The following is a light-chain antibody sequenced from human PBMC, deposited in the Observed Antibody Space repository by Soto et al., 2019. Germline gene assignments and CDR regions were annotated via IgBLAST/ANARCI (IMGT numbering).Light chain of an antibody. Sequence: QSALTQPASVSGSPGQSITISCTGTSSDVGSYDLVSWYQQHPGKAPKLIIYEVTKRPSGLSDRFSGSKSGNTASLTISGLQAEDEADYHCCSFAGSSTLVFGGGTKLTVL. CDR1: SSDVGSYDL. CDR2: EVT. V-gene: IGLV2-23*02. CDR3: CSFAGSSTLV. J-gene: IGLJ2*01.